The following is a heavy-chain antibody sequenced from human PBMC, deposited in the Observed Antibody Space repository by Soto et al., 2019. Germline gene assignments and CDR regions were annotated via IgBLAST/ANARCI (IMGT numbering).Heavy chain of an antibody. CDR1: GLSFSQYA. CDR2: IDGIGIAK. V-gene: IGHV3-23*05. J-gene: IGHJ4*02. CDR3: VKEGAAYSGTYYDF. Sequence: DVQLLESGGGLAQPGGSLRLSCVVSGLSFSQYALSWVRQAPGKGLEWVSGIDGIGIAKWYRDSVVGRFTVSRDNSNNILYLGLESLRVEDTATYYCVKEGAAYSGTYYDFWGQGTLVAVSS. D-gene: IGHD4-4*01.